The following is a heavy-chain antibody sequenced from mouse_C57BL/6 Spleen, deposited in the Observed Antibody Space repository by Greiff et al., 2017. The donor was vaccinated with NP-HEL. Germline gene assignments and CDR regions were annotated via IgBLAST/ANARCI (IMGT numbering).Heavy chain of an antibody. J-gene: IGHJ4*01. CDR3: ARRYYGSSYPHAMDY. Sequence: QVQLQQSGAELVMPGASVKLSCKASGYTFTSYWMHWVKQRPGQGLEWIGELDPSDSYTNYNQQFKGKSTLTVDKSSSTAYMQLSSLTSEDSAVYYCARRYYGSSYPHAMDYWGQGTSVTVSS. D-gene: IGHD1-1*01. CDR1: GYTFTSYW. CDR2: LDPSDSYT. V-gene: IGHV1-69*01.